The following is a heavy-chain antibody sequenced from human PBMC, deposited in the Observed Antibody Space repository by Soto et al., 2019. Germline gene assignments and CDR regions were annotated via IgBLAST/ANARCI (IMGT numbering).Heavy chain of an antibody. D-gene: IGHD6-13*01. CDR3: ARDQGPEERIAAEYYHYGMDV. Sequence: ASVKVSCKASGYTFTSYYMNWVRQVPGQGLEWMGIINPSGGSTTTSYAQKFKGRVTMTRDTSTTTVYMELSSLRSEDTAVYYCARDQGPEERIAAEYYHYGMDVWGQGTTVTVSS. CDR2: INPSGGSTTT. CDR1: GYTFTSYY. J-gene: IGHJ6*02. V-gene: IGHV1-46*01.